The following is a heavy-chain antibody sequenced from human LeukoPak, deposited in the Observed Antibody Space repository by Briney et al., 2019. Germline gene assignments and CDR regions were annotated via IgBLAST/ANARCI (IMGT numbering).Heavy chain of an antibody. D-gene: IGHD5-24*01. CDR2: IIGNSVST. Sequence: GGSLRLSCAAPGFTFRNSAMSWVPQAPGKGLKWVSNIIGNSVSTYYADFVKGRFTISRDNSNNTLFLQMNSLSADDTAIYFCAKGRRDGYNYPFFDSWGQGAWVVVSS. CDR3: AKGRRDGYNYPFFDS. J-gene: IGHJ4*02. CDR1: GFTFRNSA. V-gene: IGHV3-23*01.